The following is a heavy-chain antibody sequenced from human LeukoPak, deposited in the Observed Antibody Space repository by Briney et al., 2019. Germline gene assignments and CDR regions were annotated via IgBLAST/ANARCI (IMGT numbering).Heavy chain of an antibody. CDR2: IIPIFGTA. J-gene: IGHJ4*02. D-gene: IGHD2-8*01. CDR1: GGTFSSYA. V-gene: IGHV1-69*13. CDR3: SRGQTLPGVKYYFDR. Sequence: SVRVSCTASGGTFSSYAISWVRQAPGQGLEWMGGIIPIFGTANYAQKFQGRVTITADESTSTAYMELSSLRSEDTAVYYCSRGQTLPGVKYYFDRWGQGTLVTVSS.